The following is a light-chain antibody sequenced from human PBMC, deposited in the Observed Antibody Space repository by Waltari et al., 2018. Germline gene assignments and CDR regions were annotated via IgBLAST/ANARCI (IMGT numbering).Light chain of an antibody. V-gene: IGKV4-1*01. CDR1: QSVLYSSNNKNY. CDR3: QQYYSTPPPT. J-gene: IGKJ2*01. Sequence: DVVMTQSPDSLAWSLGEWATIHCTSSQSVLYSSNNKNYLAWYQQKPGQPPKLLIYWASTRDSGVPDRFSGSGSGTDFTLTISSLQAEDVAVYYCQQYYSTPPPTFGQGTKLEIK. CDR2: WAS.